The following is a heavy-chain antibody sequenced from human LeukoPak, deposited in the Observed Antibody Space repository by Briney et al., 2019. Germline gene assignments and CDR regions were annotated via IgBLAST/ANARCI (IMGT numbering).Heavy chain of an antibody. D-gene: IGHD2-21*02. Sequence: PGGSLRLSCAASGFTFSSYSMNWVRQAPGKGLEWVSSISSSSSYIYYADSVKGRFTISRDNAKNSLYLQMNSLRAEDTAVYYCARDLSGGVVVTAIFPTDTYWGQGTLVTVSS. V-gene: IGHV3-21*01. J-gene: IGHJ4*02. CDR3: ARDLSGGVVVTAIFPTDTY. CDR2: ISSSSSYI. CDR1: GFTFSSYS.